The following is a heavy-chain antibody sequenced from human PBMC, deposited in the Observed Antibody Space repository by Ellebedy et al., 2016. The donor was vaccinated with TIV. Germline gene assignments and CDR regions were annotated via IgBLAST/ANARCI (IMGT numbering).Heavy chain of an antibody. J-gene: IGHJ4*02. Sequence: GSLRLXXAVYGGSFSGYYWSWIRQPPGKGLEWIGYIYYSGSTNYNPSLKSRVTISVDTSKNQFSLKLSSVTAADTAVYYCARTPDIVVVPAAHYFDYWGQGTLVTVSS. D-gene: IGHD2-2*01. CDR1: GGSFSGYY. V-gene: IGHV4-59*08. CDR3: ARTPDIVVVPAAHYFDY. CDR2: IYYSGST.